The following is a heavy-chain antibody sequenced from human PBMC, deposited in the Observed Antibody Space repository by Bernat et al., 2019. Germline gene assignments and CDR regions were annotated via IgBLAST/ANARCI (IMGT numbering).Heavy chain of an antibody. Sequence: QVQLVQSGGEVKKPGASVKVSCKASGYTSTSYGVSWVRLAPGQGLEWMGWISTYNDRTKHAQSLQDRVIMTTDTSTTTAYMEVKSLRSDDTAVYYCARDYDYVWETYRHVSAYWGQGTLVTVPS. CDR1: GYTSTSYG. CDR2: ISTYNDRT. J-gene: IGHJ4*02. D-gene: IGHD3-16*02. CDR3: ARDYDYVWETYRHVSAY. V-gene: IGHV1-18*01.